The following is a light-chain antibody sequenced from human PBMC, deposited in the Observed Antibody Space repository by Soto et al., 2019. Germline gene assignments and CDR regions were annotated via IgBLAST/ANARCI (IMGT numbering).Light chain of an antibody. CDR3: QQYGSSPRT. CDR1: RSVSSN. CDR2: GAS. V-gene: IGKV3-20*01. Sequence: EIVLTQSSATLSLAPGERATLSCRASRSVSSNLAWYQQKPGQAPRLLIYGASTRATGIPARFSGSGSGTDFTLTISRLEPEDFAVYYCQQYGSSPRTLGQGTKVDI. J-gene: IGKJ1*01.